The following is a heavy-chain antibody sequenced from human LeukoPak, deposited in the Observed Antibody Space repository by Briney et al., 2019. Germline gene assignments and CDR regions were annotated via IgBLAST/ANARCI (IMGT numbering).Heavy chain of an antibody. D-gene: IGHD1-26*01. CDR3: AREEEGELPDY. CDR1: GYTFTSYG. J-gene: IGHJ4*02. Sequence: ASVKVSCKASGYTFTSYGISWVRQAPGQGLEWMGWISAYNGNTNYAQKLQGRVTMTTDTSTSTAYMELRSLRTDDTARYFCAREEEGELPDYWGQGTLVTVSS. CDR2: ISAYNGNT. V-gene: IGHV1-18*01.